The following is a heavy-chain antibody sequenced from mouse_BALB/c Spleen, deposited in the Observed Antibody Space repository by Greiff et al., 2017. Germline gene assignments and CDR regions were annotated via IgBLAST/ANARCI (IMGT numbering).Heavy chain of an antibody. CDR3: ARAVSGDDAMDY. CDR2: INPYNDGT. D-gene: IGHD3-1*01. CDR1: GYTFTSYV. J-gene: IGHJ4*01. Sequence: EVKLVESGPELVKPGASVKMSCKASGYTFTSYVMHWVKQKPGQGLEWIGYINPYNDGTKYNEKFKGKATLTSDKSSSTAYMERSSLTSEDSAVYYCARAVSGDDAMDYWGQGTSVTVSS. V-gene: IGHV1-14*01.